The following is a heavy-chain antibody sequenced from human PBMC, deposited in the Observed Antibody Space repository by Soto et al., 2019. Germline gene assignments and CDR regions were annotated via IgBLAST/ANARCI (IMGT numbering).Heavy chain of an antibody. J-gene: IGHJ1*01. CDR3: AKKSYYYDSTGYSDYFQH. CDR2: VSGNGATT. V-gene: IGHV3-23*01. D-gene: IGHD3-22*01. Sequence: PGGSLRLSCAASGFTFSSFAMSWVRQAPGKGLEWVAAVSGNGATTHYADSVKGRFTVSRDNSRNTVYLQLNSLRAEDTAVFYCAKKSYYYDSTGYSDYFQHWGQGTLVTVSS. CDR1: GFTFSSFA.